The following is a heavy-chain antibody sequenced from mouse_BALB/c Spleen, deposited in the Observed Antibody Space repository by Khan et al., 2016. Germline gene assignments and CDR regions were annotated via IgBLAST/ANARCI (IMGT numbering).Heavy chain of an antibody. CDR1: GYSITSDYA. CDR3: ARVYGGYFDY. J-gene: IGHJ2*01. Sequence: EVELVESGPGLVKPSQSLSLICTVTGYSITSDYAWNWIRQFPGNKLEWMGFISYSGNTNYNPSLKSRISITRDTSKNQFFLHLNSVPTEDTATDDCARVYGGYFDYWGQGTTLTVSS. CDR2: ISYSGNT. D-gene: IGHD1-1*01. V-gene: IGHV3-2*02.